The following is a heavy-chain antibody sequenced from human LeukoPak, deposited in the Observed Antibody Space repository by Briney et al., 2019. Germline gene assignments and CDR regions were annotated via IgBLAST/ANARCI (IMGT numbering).Heavy chain of an antibody. CDR3: ARQEVGAHPLDAFDI. D-gene: IGHD1-26*01. J-gene: IGHJ3*02. Sequence: SQTLSLTCTVSGGSISIGGYYWSWIRQPPGKGLEWIGYIYHSGSTYYNPSLKSRVTISVDTSKNQFSLKLSSVTAADTAVYYCARQEVGAHPLDAFDIWGQGTMVTVSS. CDR1: GGSISIGGYY. V-gene: IGHV4-30-2*03. CDR2: IYHSGST.